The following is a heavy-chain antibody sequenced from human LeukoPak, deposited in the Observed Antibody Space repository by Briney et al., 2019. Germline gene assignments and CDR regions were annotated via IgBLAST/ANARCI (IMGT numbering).Heavy chain of an antibody. Sequence: ASVKVSCKASGYTFTSYYMHWVRQAPGQGLEWMGIINPSGGSTSCAQKFQGRVTMTRDTSTSTVYMEPSSLRSEDTAVYYCARDRILQGGSYDFWSGPWGQYYYYGMDVWGQGTTVTVSS. CDR3: ARDRILQGGSYDFWSGPWGQYYYYGMDV. V-gene: IGHV1-46*01. CDR1: GYTFTSYY. J-gene: IGHJ6*02. CDR2: INPSGGST. D-gene: IGHD3-3*01.